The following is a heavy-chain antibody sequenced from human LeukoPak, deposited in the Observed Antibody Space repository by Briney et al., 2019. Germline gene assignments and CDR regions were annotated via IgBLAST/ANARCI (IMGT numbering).Heavy chain of an antibody. CDR1: GFTFSSYA. CDR3: AKDQGDYGDYVHGVSDY. J-gene: IGHJ4*02. V-gene: IGHV3-23*01. D-gene: IGHD4-17*01. CDR2: ISGSGGST. Sequence: PGGSLRLSCAASGFTFSSYAMSWVRQAPGKGLEWVSAISGSGGSTYYADSVKGRFTISRDNSKNTLYLQMNSLRAEDTAVYYCAKDQGDYGDYVHGVSDYWGQGTLVTVSS.